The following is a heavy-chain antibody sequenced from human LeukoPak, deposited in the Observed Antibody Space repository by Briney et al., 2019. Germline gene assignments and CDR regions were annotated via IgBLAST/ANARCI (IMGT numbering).Heavy chain of an antibody. CDR3: ARGETSGSYPNWFDP. Sequence: ASVKVSCKASGYTFTSYYMHWVRQALGQGLEWMGIINPSGGSASYAQKFQGRVTMTRDTSTSTVYMELSSLRSEDTAVYYCARGETSGSYPNWFDPWGQGTLVTVSS. CDR2: INPSGGSA. J-gene: IGHJ5*02. CDR1: GYTFTSYY. V-gene: IGHV1-46*01. D-gene: IGHD1-26*01.